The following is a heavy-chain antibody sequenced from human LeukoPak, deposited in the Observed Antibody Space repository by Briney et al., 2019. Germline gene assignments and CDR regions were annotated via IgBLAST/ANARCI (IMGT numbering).Heavy chain of an antibody. D-gene: IGHD1-1*01. J-gene: IGHJ4*02. CDR1: GYTFTGYY. CDR2: LNPSTGGT. CDR3: ARSERVKGIFDF. V-gene: IGHV1-2*02. Sequence: ASVKVSCKASGYTFTGYYMHWVRQAPGQGLEWMGWLNPSTGGTDFAQKFQGRVTLTRDTSLTTAYMGLASLSSDDTAVYYCARSERVKGIFDFWGQGTLVIVSS.